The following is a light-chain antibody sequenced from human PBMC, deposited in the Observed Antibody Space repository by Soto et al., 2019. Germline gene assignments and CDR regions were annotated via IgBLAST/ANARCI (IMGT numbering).Light chain of an antibody. CDR1: QSVNTF. J-gene: IGKJ5*01. Sequence: DIQMTQSPSSLSASIGDRVSITCRASQSVNTFMNWYQWKPGKAPRLLIYVASSLQSEVTTMFSGSGSGTDFTLTISSLQTEHCATYFCQQSYSLPRAFGQGTRLEIK. V-gene: IGKV1-39*01. CDR2: VAS. CDR3: QQSYSLPRA.